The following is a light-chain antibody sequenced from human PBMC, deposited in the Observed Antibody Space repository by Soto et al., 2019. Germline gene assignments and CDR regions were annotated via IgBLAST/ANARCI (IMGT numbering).Light chain of an antibody. Sequence: DIQMTQSPSTLSESVGDRVTITCRASQSISSWLAWYQQKPGKAPKLLIYKASSLESGVPSRFSGSGSGTECTLTISSLQPDDFATYYCQQYNSYSWTLGQGTKVDIK. CDR1: QSISSW. J-gene: IGKJ1*01. V-gene: IGKV1-5*03. CDR2: KAS. CDR3: QQYNSYSWT.